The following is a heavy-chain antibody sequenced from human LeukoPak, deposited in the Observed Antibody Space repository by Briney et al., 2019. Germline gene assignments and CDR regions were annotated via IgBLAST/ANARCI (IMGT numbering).Heavy chain of an antibody. CDR1: GYTFTSYD. V-gene: IGHV1-8*01. Sequence: ASVKVSCKASGYTFTSYDINWVRQATGQGLEWMGWMNPNSGNTGYAQKFQGRVTMTRDTSISTAYMELSRLRSDDTAVYYCARVSSSWYGHWFDPWGQGTLVTVSS. CDR3: ARVSSSWYGHWFDP. D-gene: IGHD6-13*01. CDR2: MNPNSGNT. J-gene: IGHJ5*02.